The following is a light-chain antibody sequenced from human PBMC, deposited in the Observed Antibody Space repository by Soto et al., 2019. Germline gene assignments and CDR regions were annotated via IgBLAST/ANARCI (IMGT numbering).Light chain of an antibody. CDR1: SSDVGGHDY. CDR3: SSYTTSSAMV. J-gene: IGLJ2*01. V-gene: IGLV2-14*01. CDR2: EVI. Sequence: HSVLTQSAPVSESPEQSITIPCSGTSSDVGGHDYVSWYQQHPGKVPKLIIYEVIKRPSGVCHRFAGSKSGNTASLTISVLQTEDEADYYCSSYTTSSAMVFGGGTKVTVL.